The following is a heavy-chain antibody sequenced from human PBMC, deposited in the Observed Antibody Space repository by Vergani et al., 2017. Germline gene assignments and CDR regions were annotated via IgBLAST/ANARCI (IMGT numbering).Heavy chain of an antibody. J-gene: IGHJ4*02. V-gene: IGHV3-49*03. D-gene: IGHD1-26*01. CDR2: IRSKAYGGTT. Sequence: EVQLVESGGGLVQPGRSLRLSCTASGFTFGDYAMSWFRQAPGKGLEWVGFIRSKAYGGTTEYAASVKGRFTISRDDSKSIAYLQMNSLKTEDTAVYYCARDWNPSGSYYFDYWGQGTLVTVSS. CDR1: GFTFGDYA. CDR3: ARDWNPSGSYYFDY.